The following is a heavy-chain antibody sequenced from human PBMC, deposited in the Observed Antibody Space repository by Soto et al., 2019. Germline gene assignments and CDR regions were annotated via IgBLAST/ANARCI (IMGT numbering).Heavy chain of an antibody. CDR2: AIPMSGSS. Sequence: QVQLVQSGAEVKKPGSSVKVSCKASGGTFSTYVITWVRQAPGQGLEWMGRAIPMSGSSNYAQKFQGRVTITADKDTSIAYMEVRSLRSEYTAVYFCARGRPRSGPPFYYYGLDVWGQGTTVIVSS. CDR3: ARGRPRSGPPFYYYGLDV. CDR1: GGTFSTYV. V-gene: IGHV1-69*06. D-gene: IGHD1-26*01. J-gene: IGHJ6*02.